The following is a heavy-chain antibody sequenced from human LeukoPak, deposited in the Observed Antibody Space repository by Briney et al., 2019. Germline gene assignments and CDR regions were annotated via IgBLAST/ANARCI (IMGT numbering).Heavy chain of an antibody. J-gene: IGHJ3*02. V-gene: IGHV3-33*08. CDR2: IWYDGSNK. D-gene: IGHD2-21*02. Sequence: PGGSLRLSCAASGFTFSTYGMHWVRQAPGKGLEWVAVIWYDGSNKYYADSVKGRFTISRDNSKNTLYLQMNSLRAEDTAVYYCAREMTHDAFDIWGQGTMVTVSS. CDR1: GFTFSTYG. CDR3: AREMTHDAFDI.